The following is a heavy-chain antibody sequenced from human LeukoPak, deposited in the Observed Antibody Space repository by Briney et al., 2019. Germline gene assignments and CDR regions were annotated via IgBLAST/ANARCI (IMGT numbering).Heavy chain of an antibody. CDR1: GFTVSSNY. D-gene: IGHD6-19*01. J-gene: IGHJ4*02. CDR2: ISGSGGST. Sequence: GGSLRLSCAASGFTVSSNYMSWVRQAPGKGLEWVSAISGSGGSTYYADSVKGRFTISRDNSKNTLYLQMNSLRAEDTAVYYCAKEVEYSSGWYFDYWGQGTLVTVSS. CDR3: AKEVEYSSGWYFDY. V-gene: IGHV3-23*01.